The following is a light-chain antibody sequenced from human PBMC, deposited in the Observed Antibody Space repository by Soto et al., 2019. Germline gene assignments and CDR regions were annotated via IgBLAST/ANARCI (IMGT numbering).Light chain of an antibody. Sequence: EIVMTQSPATLSVSPGERATLSCRASQSVSSNLAWYQQKPGQAPRLLIYGAFTRATGIPARFSGSGSGTEFTLTISSLQSEDFAVYHCQHHRTFGQGTKVDIK. CDR3: QHHRT. V-gene: IGKV3-15*01. CDR2: GAF. CDR1: QSVSSN. J-gene: IGKJ1*01.